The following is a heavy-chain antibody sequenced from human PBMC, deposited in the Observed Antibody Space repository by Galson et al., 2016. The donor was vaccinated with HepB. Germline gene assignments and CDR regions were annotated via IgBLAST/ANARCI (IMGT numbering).Heavy chain of an antibody. CDR2: ISWTTGDI. Sequence: SLRLSCAASGFTFDDYAMHWVRQAPGKGLEWVSFISWTTGDIGYAGSVKGRFTVSRDSAKNSLYLQMNSLRDEDTALYYCAKDRSGGGYAGFDNWGQGTLVTVSS. CDR1: GFTFDDYA. J-gene: IGHJ4*02. CDR3: AKDRSGGGYAGFDN. V-gene: IGHV3-9*01. D-gene: IGHD2-15*01.